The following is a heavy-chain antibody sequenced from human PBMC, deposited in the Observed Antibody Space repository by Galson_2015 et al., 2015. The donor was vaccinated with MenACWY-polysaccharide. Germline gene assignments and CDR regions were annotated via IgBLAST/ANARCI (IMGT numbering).Heavy chain of an antibody. CDR1: GYTFNTYA. J-gene: IGHJ4*02. Sequence: SVKVSCKASGYTFNTYAMNWVRQAPGQGLEWVGGINTNTENPTYAQGFTGRFVFSLDASVSTAYLQISSLKAEDTAVYYCARDPKQKPTTVPTGRFDYWGQGTLVAVSS. CDR3: ARDPKQKPTTVPTGRFDY. D-gene: IGHD4-17*01. V-gene: IGHV7-4-1*02. CDR2: INTNTENP.